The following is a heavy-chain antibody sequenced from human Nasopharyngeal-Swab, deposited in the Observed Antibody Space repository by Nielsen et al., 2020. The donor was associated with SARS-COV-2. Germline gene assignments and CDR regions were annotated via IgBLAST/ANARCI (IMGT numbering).Heavy chain of an antibody. CDR1: GFTFSSYA. J-gene: IGHJ4*02. CDR2: ISSSVDST. D-gene: IGHD2-15*01. V-gene: IGHV3-23*01. Sequence: GESLKISCAASGFTFSSYAMSWVRQAPRKGLEWVSGISSSVDSTYYADSVKGRFTISRDNSKNTLFLQMNSLRAEDTAVYYCAKDDIRYCDGGSCLFDYWGQGTLVTVSS. CDR3: AKDDIRYCDGGSCLFDY.